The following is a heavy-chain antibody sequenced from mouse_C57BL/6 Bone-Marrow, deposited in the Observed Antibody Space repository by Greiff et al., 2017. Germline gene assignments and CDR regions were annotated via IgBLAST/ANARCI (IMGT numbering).Heavy chain of an antibody. Sequence: VQLQQSGPELVKPGASVKIPCKASGYTFTDYNMDWVKQSHGKSLEWIGDINPNNGGTIYNQKFKGKATLTVDKSSSTAYMELRSLTSEDTAVYYCERIVPPIYCDYDGFFRYAMDYWGQGTSVTVSA. D-gene: IGHD2-4*01. J-gene: IGHJ4*01. CDR2: INPNNGGT. CDR3: ERIVPPIYCDYDGFFRYAMDY. V-gene: IGHV1-18*01. CDR1: GYTFTDYN.